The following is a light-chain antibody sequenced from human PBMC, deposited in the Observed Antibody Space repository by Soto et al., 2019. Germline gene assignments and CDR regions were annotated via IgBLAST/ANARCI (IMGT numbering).Light chain of an antibody. CDR1: SSDVGGYNY. Sequence: QSALTQPPSASGSPGQSVTISCTGTSSDVGGYNYVSWYQQHPGKAPKLMIYAVTKRPSGVPDRFSGSKSGNTASLTVSGLQAEDEADYYCTSYVGSNSYGFGPGTTLTVL. J-gene: IGLJ1*01. CDR3: TSYVGSNSYG. CDR2: AVT. V-gene: IGLV2-8*01.